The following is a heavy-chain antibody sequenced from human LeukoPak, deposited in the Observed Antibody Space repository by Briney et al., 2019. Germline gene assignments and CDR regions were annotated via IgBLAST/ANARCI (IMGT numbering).Heavy chain of an antibody. CDR3: ARGRSNSWYNFDY. J-gene: IGHJ4*02. D-gene: IGHD6-13*01. CDR2: IYYSGST. CDR1: GGSISPYY. V-gene: IGHV4-59*01. Sequence: SETLSLTCTVSGGSISPYYWSWIRQPPGKELEWIGYIYYSGSTNYNPSLKSRVTISVDTSKNHFSLNLTSVTAADTAVYYCARGRSNSWYNFDYWGQGSLVTVSS.